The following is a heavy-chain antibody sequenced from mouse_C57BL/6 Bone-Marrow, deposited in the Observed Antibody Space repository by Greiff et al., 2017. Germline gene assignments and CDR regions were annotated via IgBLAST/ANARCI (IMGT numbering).Heavy chain of an antibody. CDR2: ISDGGSYT. J-gene: IGHJ2*01. Sequence: EVMLVESGGGLVKPGGSLKLSCAASGFTFSSYAMSWVRQTPEKRLEWVATISDGGSYTYYPDNVKGRFTISRDNAKNNLYLQMSHLKSEDTAMYYCARDYYGSTCYWFDYWGQGTTLTVSS. D-gene: IGHD1-1*01. CDR3: ARDYYGSTCYWFDY. V-gene: IGHV5-4*01. CDR1: GFTFSSYA.